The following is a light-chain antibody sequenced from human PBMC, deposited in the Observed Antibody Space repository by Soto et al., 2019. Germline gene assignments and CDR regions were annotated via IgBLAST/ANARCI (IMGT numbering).Light chain of an antibody. Sequence: ETVLTQSPATFSVSPGERATLSCRASQSIGSNLAWYQQRPRQPPSLLIYGASTRATGVPARFSGSGSGTEFTLTINSLQSEDFALYYCQQYNKWPLFTGGPGTKVDIK. CDR2: GAS. J-gene: IGKJ3*01. CDR3: QQYNKWPLFT. CDR1: QSIGSN. V-gene: IGKV3-15*01.